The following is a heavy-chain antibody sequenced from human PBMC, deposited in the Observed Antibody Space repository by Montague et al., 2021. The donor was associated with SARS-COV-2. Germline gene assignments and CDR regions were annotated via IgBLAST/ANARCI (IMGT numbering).Heavy chain of an antibody. CDR3: ARQPLGYDFVYYYYGMDV. Sequence: CAISGDSVSSNSAAWNWIRQSPSRGLEWLGRTYYRSKWYNDYAVSVKSRITTNPDTSKNQFPLQLNSVTPEDTAVYYCARQPLGYDFVYYYYGMDVWGQGTTVTVSS. J-gene: IGHJ6*02. D-gene: IGHD5-12*01. CDR2: TYYRSKWYN. V-gene: IGHV6-1*01. CDR1: GDSVSSNSAA.